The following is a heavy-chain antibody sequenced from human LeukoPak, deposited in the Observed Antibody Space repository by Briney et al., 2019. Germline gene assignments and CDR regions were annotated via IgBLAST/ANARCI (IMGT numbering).Heavy chain of an antibody. CDR3: AREHYNYYMDV. CDR2: INWNGGST. CDR1: GFTFDDYG. J-gene: IGHJ6*03. V-gene: IGHV3-20*04. Sequence: RPGGSLRLSCAASGFTFDDYGMNWVRQAPGKGLEWVSVINWNGGSTAYADSVKGRFTISRDNAKTTLYLQMNSLRVEDTALYYCAREHYNYYMDVWGKGTTVAVSS.